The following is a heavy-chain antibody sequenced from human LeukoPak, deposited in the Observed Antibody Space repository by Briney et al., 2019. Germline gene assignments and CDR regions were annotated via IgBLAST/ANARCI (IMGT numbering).Heavy chain of an antibody. CDR2: IYPGDSDT. Sequence: GESLKISCEGSGYSFTSYWIGWVRQMPGKGLEWMGIIYPGDSDTRYSPSFQGQVTISADKSISTAYLQWSSLKGSDTAMYYCARPSYYYGSGGDYWGQGTLVTVSS. CDR3: ARPSYYYGSGGDY. D-gene: IGHD3-10*01. V-gene: IGHV5-51*01. J-gene: IGHJ4*02. CDR1: GYSFTSYW.